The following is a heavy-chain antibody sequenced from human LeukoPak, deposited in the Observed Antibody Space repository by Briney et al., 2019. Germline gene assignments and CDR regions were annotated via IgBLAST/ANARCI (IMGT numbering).Heavy chain of an antibody. J-gene: IGHJ4*02. V-gene: IGHV4-61*01. D-gene: IGHD1-26*01. Sequence: SETLSLTCTVSGGSINSNNYYWGWIRQPPGKGLEWIGYIYSSGSTNYNPSLKSRVTISVDTSKNQFSLKLSSVTAADTAVYYCVRDRELTYWGQGTLVTVSS. CDR2: IYSSGST. CDR3: VRDRELTY. CDR1: GGSINSNNYY.